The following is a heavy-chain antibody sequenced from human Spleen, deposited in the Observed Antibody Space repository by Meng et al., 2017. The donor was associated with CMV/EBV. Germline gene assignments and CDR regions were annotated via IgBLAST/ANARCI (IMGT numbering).Heavy chain of an antibody. CDR1: GYTFTDHY. CDR2: IHPQSGVT. CDR3: ARDKSWGPDY. D-gene: IGHD7-27*01. V-gene: IGHV1-2*02. Sequence: ASVKVSCKASGYTFTDHYFHWVRQAPGQGLEWMGWIHPQSGVTNYAQKFQARVTLTRDTSINTGYMELSRLTSDDTAVYYCARDKSWGPDYWGQGTLVTVSS. J-gene: IGHJ4*02.